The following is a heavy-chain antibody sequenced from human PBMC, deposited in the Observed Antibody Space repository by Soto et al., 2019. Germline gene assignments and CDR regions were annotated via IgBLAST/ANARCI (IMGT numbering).Heavy chain of an antibody. CDR1: GYSFTSYV. V-gene: IGHV1-3*01. Sequence: ASVEVSCKSSGYSFTSYVMHWVRQAPGQRLEWMGWMNAGNGNTQYSQKFQGRVTITRDTSASTAYMELSSLRSEDTAVYYCARGEKDSSSWYSYYYYYYTDVWGKGTTVTVSS. D-gene: IGHD6-13*01. CDR2: MNAGNGNT. CDR3: ARGEKDSSSWYSYYYYYYTDV. J-gene: IGHJ6*03.